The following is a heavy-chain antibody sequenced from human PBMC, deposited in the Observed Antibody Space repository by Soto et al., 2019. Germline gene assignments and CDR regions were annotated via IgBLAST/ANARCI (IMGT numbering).Heavy chain of an antibody. V-gene: IGHV3-48*01. CDR1: GFTFSSYN. CDR3: AKYTYSSSLDY. Sequence: PGGSLRLFCAASGFTFSSYNMNWVRQAPGKGLEWVSYISSSSSSIYYADSVKGRFTISRDNAKNSLYLQMNSLRAEDTAVYYCAKYTYSSSLDYWGQGTLVTVSS. CDR2: ISSSSSSI. D-gene: IGHD6-13*01. J-gene: IGHJ4*02.